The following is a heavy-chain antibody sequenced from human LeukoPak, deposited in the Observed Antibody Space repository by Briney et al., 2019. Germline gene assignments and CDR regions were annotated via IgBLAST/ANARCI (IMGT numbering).Heavy chain of an antibody. J-gene: IGHJ5*02. V-gene: IGHV3-23*01. D-gene: IGHD3-10*01. CDR1: GFTFTNSA. CDR2: IGNSGTT. CDR3: AKKRAVITDNWFDP. Sequence: QPGGSLRLSCASSGFTFTNSAMSWVRQAPGKGLEWVAAIGNSGTTYYADSVKGRFTISRDNSKNTLFLQMTSLRAEDTAVYYCAKKRAVITDNWFDPWGQGALVTVSS.